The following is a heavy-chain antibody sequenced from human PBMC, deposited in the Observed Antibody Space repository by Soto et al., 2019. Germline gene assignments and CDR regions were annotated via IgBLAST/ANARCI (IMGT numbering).Heavy chain of an antibody. Sequence: QVQLVQSGAEVKKPGSSVKVSCKASGGTFSSYAISWVRQAPGQGLEWMGGIIPIFSTANYAQKFQGRVTITADESTSTAYMELSSLRSEDTAVYYCARDSSLLGSSWSHYFDYWGQGTLVTVSS. CDR2: IIPIFSTA. CDR1: GGTFSSYA. V-gene: IGHV1-69*01. D-gene: IGHD6-13*01. J-gene: IGHJ4*02. CDR3: ARDSSLLGSSWSHYFDY.